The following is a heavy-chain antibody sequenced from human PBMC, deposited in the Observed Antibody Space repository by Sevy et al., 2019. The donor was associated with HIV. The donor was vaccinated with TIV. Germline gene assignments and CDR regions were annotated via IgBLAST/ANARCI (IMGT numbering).Heavy chain of an antibody. CDR3: ARDLGGYGGNSIDY. CDR2: ISADSGNS. J-gene: IGHJ4*02. D-gene: IGHD2-21*02. V-gene: IGHV1-18*04. Sequence: ASVKVSCKASGYTFTAFFIHWLRQAPGQGLEWMGWISADSGNSNYAQNLQGRVTMTTDTSTSTAYMELRSLRFDDTAVYYCARDLGGYGGNSIDYWGQGTLVTVSS. CDR1: GYTFTAFF.